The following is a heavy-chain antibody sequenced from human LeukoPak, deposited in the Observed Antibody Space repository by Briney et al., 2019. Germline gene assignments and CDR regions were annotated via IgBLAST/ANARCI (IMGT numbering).Heavy chain of an antibody. J-gene: IGHJ4*02. Sequence: GGSLRLSCAVSGFTFSSYSMNWVRQAPGKGLEWVSSISSSSSYIYYADSVKGRFTVSRDNAKNSLYLQMNSLRAEDTAVYYCTSLLSGSNQINDYWGQGTLVTVSS. CDR2: ISSSSSYI. CDR1: GFTFSSYS. D-gene: IGHD1-26*01. V-gene: IGHV3-21*01. CDR3: TSLLSGSNQINDY.